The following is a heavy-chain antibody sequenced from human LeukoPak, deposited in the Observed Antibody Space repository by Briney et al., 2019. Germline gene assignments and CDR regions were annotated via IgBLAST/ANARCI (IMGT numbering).Heavy chain of an antibody. D-gene: IGHD2-21*01. V-gene: IGHV3-23*01. J-gene: IGHJ6*03. CDR2: LSGSGTAT. CDR3: AKHLGSHSFLFYYMDV. Sequence: GRSLRLSCEASQFTFSIFAMSWIRQAPRTGLKWVSTLSGSGTATYYADSVKGRFTTSRDNSKGTLYLQMDNLRADDTAVYYCAKHLGSHSFLFYYMDVWGTGTSVIVSS. CDR1: QFTFSIFA.